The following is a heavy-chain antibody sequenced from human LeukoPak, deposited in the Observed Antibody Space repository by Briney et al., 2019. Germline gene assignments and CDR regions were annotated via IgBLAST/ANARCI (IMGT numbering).Heavy chain of an antibody. CDR2: IIPILGIA. J-gene: IGHJ6*02. CDR3: ARALPNGAYYGMDV. CDR1: GGTFSSYA. V-gene: IGHV1-69*04. D-gene: IGHD2-8*01. Sequence: GASVKVSCKASGGTFSSYAISWVRQAPGQGLEWMGRIIPILGIANYAQKFQGRVTITADKSTSTAYMELSSLRSEDTAVYYCARALPNGAYYGMDVWGQGTTVTVSS.